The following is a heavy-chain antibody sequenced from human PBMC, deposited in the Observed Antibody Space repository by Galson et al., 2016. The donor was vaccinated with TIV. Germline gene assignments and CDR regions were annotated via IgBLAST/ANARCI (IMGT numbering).Heavy chain of an antibody. D-gene: IGHD3-10*01. CDR2: IIPIFDTT. V-gene: IGHV1-69*06. J-gene: IGHJ4*02. Sequence: SVKVSCKASGATFSRYAFNWVRQAPGQGLEWMGRIIPIFDTTNYAQNFQGRVTIIADKSTNTVYMEVSRLRSDDTAVYYCARDSVSFGSGSYYPSSFDYWGQGPLVTVSS. CDR1: GATFSRYA. CDR3: ARDSVSFGSGSYYPSSFDY.